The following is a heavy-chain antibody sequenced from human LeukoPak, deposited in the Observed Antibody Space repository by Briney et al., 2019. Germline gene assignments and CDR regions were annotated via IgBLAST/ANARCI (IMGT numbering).Heavy chain of an antibody. J-gene: IGHJ4*02. V-gene: IGHV1-2*02. Sequence: ASVKVSCKASGYTFTDYYMHWVRQAPGQGLEWMGWINPNSGGTNFAQKFQGRVAMTRDTSISTAYLELGGLRSDDTAVYYCARARWQLVPYFDSWGQGTLVTVSS. CDR3: ARARWQLVPYFDS. CDR2: INPNSGGT. D-gene: IGHD6-6*01. CDR1: GYTFTDYY.